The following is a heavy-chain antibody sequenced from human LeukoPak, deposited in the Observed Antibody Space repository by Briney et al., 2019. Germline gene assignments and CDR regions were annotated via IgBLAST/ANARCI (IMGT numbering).Heavy chain of an antibody. CDR3: VRQGYDYGAFNA. J-gene: IGHJ4*02. Sequence: SETLSLTCTVSGGSISSHYWTWIRQSAGKGLEWIGRVFITGITNYNPSLQGRVTMSVDRSKSQFSLRLSSVTAADTAVYYCVRQGYDYGAFNAWGQGTLVTVSS. V-gene: IGHV4-4*07. CDR1: GGSISSHY. CDR2: VFITGIT. D-gene: IGHD3-16*01.